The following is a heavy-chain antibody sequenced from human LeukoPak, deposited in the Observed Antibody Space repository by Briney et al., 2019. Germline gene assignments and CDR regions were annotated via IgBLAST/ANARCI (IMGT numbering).Heavy chain of an antibody. CDR3: AKGYGDKGDYFDY. Sequence: GGSLRLSCAASGFTFSSYGMHWVRQAPGKGLEWVAFIRYDGSNKYYADSVKGRFTISGDNSKNTLYLQMNSLRAEGTAVYYCAKGYGDKGDYFDYWGQGTLVTVSS. J-gene: IGHJ4*02. CDR1: GFTFSSYG. CDR2: IRYDGSNK. V-gene: IGHV3-30*02. D-gene: IGHD4-17*01.